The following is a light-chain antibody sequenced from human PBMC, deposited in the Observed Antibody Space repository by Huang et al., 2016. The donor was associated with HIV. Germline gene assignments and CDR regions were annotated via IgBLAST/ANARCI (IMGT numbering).Light chain of an antibody. J-gene: IGKJ1*01. CDR3: QQYYSTPT. Sequence: DIQMTQSPSSLSPSVGDRVTITCRASQGISNSLAWYQQKPGKAPKLLLHATSRLESGVPSRCSGRGSGTDYTLAISSLQPEDFATYYRQQYYSTPTFGQGTKVEIK. V-gene: IGKV1-NL1*01. CDR2: ATS. CDR1: QGISNS.